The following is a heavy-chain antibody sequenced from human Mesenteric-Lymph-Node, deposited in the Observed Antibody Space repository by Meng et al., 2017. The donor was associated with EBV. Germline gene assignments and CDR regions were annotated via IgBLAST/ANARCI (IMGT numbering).Heavy chain of an antibody. D-gene: IGHD2/OR15-2a*01. CDR2: IYNSWRT. CDR3: AKVSGEYYSPWFDP. J-gene: IGHJ5*02. Sequence: QVDLQELGPGMVRLSETLSLHCLCSGCSVRSATYGWSWIRQPTGKGMEWIGYIYNSWRTNYNPSHRSCVNRSVDTYKDQSSMRLNSVTDADTAVYSCAKVSGEYYSPWFDPWGQGTLVTVSS. CDR1: GCSVRSATYG. V-gene: IGHV4-61*01.